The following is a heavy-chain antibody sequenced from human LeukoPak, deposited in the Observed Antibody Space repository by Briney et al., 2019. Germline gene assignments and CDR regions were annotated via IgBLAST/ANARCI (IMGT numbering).Heavy chain of an antibody. CDR1: GFTFTTYW. Sequence: GGSLRLSCAASGFTFTTYWMSWVRQAPGKGLEWVASINQDGTEKYYVDSVKGGFTISRDNAKNSLYLQMNSLRAEDTAVYYCARGVFTLDYWGQGTLVTVSS. J-gene: IGHJ4*02. CDR2: INQDGTEK. V-gene: IGHV3-7*03. CDR3: ARGVFTLDY. D-gene: IGHD3-10*01.